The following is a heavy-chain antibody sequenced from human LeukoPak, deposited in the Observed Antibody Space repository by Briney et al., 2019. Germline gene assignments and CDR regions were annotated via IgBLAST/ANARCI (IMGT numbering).Heavy chain of an antibody. CDR3: ARLGRSWAD. D-gene: IGHD3-16*01. CDR2: IYYSGST. V-gene: IGHV4-39*01. Sequence: SETLSLTCTVSGGSISSSSYYWGWIRQPPGKGLEWIGSIYYSGSTYYNPSLKSRVTISVDTSKNQFSLKLSSVTAADTAVYYCARLGRSWADWGQGTLVTVSS. CDR1: GGSISSSSYY. J-gene: IGHJ4*02.